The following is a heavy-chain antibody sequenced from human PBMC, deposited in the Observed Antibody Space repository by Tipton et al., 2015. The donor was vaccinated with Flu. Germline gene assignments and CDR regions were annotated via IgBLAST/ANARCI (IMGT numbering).Heavy chain of an antibody. D-gene: IGHD6-19*01. CDR2: INSDGSST. Sequence: GSLRLSCAASGFTFNTYWMHWVRQAPEKGLVWVSRINSDGSSTNYADSLKGRFTISRDNAKSTLYLQMNSLRADDTAVYYCAREGLAVAGTNRYFDLWGRRTLVTASP. J-gene: IGHJ2*01. V-gene: IGHV3-74*01. CDR1: GFTFNTYW. CDR3: AREGLAVAGTNRYFDL.